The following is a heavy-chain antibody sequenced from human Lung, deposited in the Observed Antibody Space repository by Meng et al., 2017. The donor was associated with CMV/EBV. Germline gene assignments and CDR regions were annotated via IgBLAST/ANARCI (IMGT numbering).Heavy chain of an antibody. CDR1: GFSFSTST. J-gene: IGHJ3*02. V-gene: IGHV3-21*06. CDR2: ISSSRSYI. CDR3: ARERLHQPQWGGALAI. Sequence: GESLKISCAPSGFSFSTSTLHWVRQAPGKGLEWVATISSSRSYINYADPVKGRFTISRDNAKDSLYLQRSSLRAEDTAVYYCARERLHQPQWGGALAIWGQGTRVTVSS. D-gene: IGHD2-2*01.